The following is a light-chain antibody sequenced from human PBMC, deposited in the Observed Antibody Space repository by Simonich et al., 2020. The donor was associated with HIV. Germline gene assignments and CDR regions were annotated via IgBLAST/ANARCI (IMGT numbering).Light chain of an antibody. CDR3: QQYGSSPPYT. V-gene: IGKV3D-20*01. CDR1: QSVSSSY. Sequence: EIVLTQSPATLSLSPGERATLSCRASQSVSSSYLAWYQQKPGLAPRLLIYDASNRATGIPDRFSGSGSGTDFTLTISRLEPEDFAVYYCQQYGSSPPYTFGQGTKLEIK. CDR2: DAS. J-gene: IGKJ2*01.